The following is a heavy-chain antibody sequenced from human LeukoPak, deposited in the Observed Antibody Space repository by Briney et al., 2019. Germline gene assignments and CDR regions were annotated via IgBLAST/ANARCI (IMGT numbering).Heavy chain of an antibody. CDR3: AREGGSSSWYWGPYYYYYMDV. V-gene: IGHV1-8*01. D-gene: IGHD6-13*01. CDR1: GYTFTSYG. CDR2: MNPNSGDT. Sequence: GASVKVSCKASGYTFTSYGINWVRQATGQGLEWMGWMNPNSGDTGYTQKFQGRVIMTRNTSISTVYMELSSLRSEDTAVYYCAREGGSSSWYWGPYYYYYMDVWGKGTTVTVSS. J-gene: IGHJ6*03.